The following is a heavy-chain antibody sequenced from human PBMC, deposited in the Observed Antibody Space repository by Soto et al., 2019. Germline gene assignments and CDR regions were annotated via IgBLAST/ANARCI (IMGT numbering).Heavy chain of an antibody. CDR2: IRSSSSYI. D-gene: IGHD6-6*01. CDR1: EFSFDIYS. J-gene: IGHJ6*02. V-gene: IGHV3-21*01. Sequence: LRLSCAASEFSFDIYSMNWVRQAPGKGLEWVSSIRSSSSYIYYADSVKGRFSISRDNAKNSVVLQMNSLRVEDTAVYYCARMSIVGRRDYYYGMDVWGQGTTVTVSS. CDR3: ARMSIVGRRDYYYGMDV.